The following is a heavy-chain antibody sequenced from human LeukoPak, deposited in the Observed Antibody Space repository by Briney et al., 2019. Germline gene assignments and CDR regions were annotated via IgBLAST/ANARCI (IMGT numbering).Heavy chain of an antibody. CDR1: GGTFSSYA. CDR2: IIPIFGTA. D-gene: IGHD3-3*01. CDR3: ARLGYDFWSGAFDI. V-gene: IGHV1-69*05. Sequence: GASVKVSCKASGGTFSSYAISWVRQAPGQGLEWMGGIIPIFGTANYAQKFQGRVTITTDESTSTAYMELSSLRSEDTAVYYCARLGYDFWSGAFDIWGQGTMVTVSS. J-gene: IGHJ3*02.